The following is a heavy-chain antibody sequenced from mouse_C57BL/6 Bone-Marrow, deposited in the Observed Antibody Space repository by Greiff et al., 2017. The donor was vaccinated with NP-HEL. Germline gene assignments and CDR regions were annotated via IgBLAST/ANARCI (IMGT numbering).Heavy chain of an antibody. CDR1: GYTFTSYW. D-gene: IGHD2-1*01. Sequence: VQLQQPGAELVMPGASVKLSCKASGYTFTSYWMHWVKQRPGHGLEWIGEIDPSDSYTNYNQKFKGKSTLTVDKSSSTAYMQLSSLTSEDSAVYYCARDGNYPFYYAMDYWGQGTSVTVSS. J-gene: IGHJ4*01. V-gene: IGHV1-69*01. CDR2: IDPSDSYT. CDR3: ARDGNYPFYYAMDY.